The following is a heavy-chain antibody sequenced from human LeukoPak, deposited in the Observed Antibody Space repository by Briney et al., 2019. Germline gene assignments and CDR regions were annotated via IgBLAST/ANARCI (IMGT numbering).Heavy chain of an antibody. Sequence: SETLSLTCTVSGGSISSYYWSWIRQPPGKGLEWIGYIYYSGSTNYNPSLKSRVTISVDTSKNQFSLKLSSVTAADTAVYYCARRTTDYWGQGTLVTVSS. J-gene: IGHJ4*02. CDR1: GGSISSYY. V-gene: IGHV4-59*12. CDR2: IYYSGST. D-gene: IGHD1-7*01. CDR3: ARRTTDY.